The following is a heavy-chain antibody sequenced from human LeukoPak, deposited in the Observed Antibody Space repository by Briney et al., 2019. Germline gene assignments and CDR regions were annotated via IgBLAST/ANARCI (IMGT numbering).Heavy chain of an antibody. J-gene: IGHJ4*02. D-gene: IGHD6-13*01. Sequence: PGGSLRLSCAASGFTFSSYAMHWVRQAPGKGLEWVAVISYDGSNKYYADSVKGRFTISRDNSKKTLFLQMNSLRAEDTAVYYCAKISSGGAAAGLFDYWGQGTLVTVSS. CDR1: GFTFSSYA. CDR3: AKISSGGAAAGLFDY. V-gene: IGHV3-30-3*02. CDR2: ISYDGSNK.